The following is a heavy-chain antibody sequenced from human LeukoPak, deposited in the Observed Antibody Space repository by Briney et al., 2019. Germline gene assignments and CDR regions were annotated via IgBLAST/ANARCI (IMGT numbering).Heavy chain of an antibody. D-gene: IGHD5-18*01. CDR3: ARASVNSYGYSYVDY. J-gene: IGHJ4*02. V-gene: IGHV3-21*01. Sequence: GGSLRPSCAASGFTFSSYSMNWVRQAPGKGLEWVSSISSSSSYIYYADSVKGRFTISRDNAKNSLYLQMNSLRAEDTAVYYCARASVNSYGYSYVDYWGQGTLVTVSS. CDR1: GFTFSSYS. CDR2: ISSSSSYI.